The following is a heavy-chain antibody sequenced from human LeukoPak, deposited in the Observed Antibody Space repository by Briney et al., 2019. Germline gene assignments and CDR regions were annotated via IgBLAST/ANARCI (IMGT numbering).Heavy chain of an antibody. CDR2: ISSSSSYI. Sequence: GGSLRLSCAASGFTFSSYSMNWVRQAPGKGLEWVSSISSSSSYIYYADSVKGRFTISRDNSKNTLYLQMNSLRAEDTAVYYCASCPSGSYSFDYWGQGTLVTVSS. J-gene: IGHJ4*02. D-gene: IGHD3-10*01. CDR1: GFTFSSYS. CDR3: ASCPSGSYSFDY. V-gene: IGHV3-21*04.